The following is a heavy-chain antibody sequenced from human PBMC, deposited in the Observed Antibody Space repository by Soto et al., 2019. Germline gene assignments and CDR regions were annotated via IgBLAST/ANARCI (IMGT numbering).Heavy chain of an antibody. V-gene: IGHV1-69*02. D-gene: IGHD3-10*01. Sequence: QVQLVQSGAEVKKPGSSVKVSCKASGGTFSSYTISWVRQAPGQGLEWMGRIIPILGIANYAQKFQGRVTITADKSTSTAYRELSSLRSEDTAVYYCARGLGVWFGESPFDYWGQGTLVTVSS. CDR3: ARGLGVWFGESPFDY. CDR2: IIPILGIA. CDR1: GGTFSSYT. J-gene: IGHJ4*02.